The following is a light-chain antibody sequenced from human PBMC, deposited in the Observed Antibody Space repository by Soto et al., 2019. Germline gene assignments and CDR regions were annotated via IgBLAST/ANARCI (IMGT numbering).Light chain of an antibody. J-gene: IGKJ2*01. CDR2: GAS. CDR3: QHYNIWPYT. V-gene: IGKV3-15*01. CDR1: QSIRSD. Sequence: EIVMTQSPVSLSVSPGERATFSCRASQSIRSDLAWYQQKPGQAPRLLIYGASTKATGIPARFSGSGSGTEFTLTISMLQAEDCAVYYCQHYNIWPYTFGQGTKLEI.